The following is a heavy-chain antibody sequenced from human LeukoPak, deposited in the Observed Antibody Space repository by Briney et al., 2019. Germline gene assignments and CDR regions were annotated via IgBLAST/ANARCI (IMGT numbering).Heavy chain of an antibody. V-gene: IGHV4-59*01. J-gene: IGHJ5*01. D-gene: IGHD3-22*01. CDR3: ARTRMYFDASGYPEELFDS. CDR1: GASISINS. CDR2: SRHSGST. Sequence: SETLSLTCTASGASISINSWSWIRQSPGKGLEWIGCSRHSGSTRYNPSLKSRVSMSLDMSTNQVSLTVDSVTAADTARYYCARTRMYFDASGYPEELFDSWGQGILVTVSS.